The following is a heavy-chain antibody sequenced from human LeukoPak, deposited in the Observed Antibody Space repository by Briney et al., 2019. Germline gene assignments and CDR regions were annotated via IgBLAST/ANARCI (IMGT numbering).Heavy chain of an antibody. V-gene: IGHV4-34*01. J-gene: IGHJ5*02. CDR1: GGSFSGYY. CDR3: ARFPYYYDSSGYSTLNWFDP. D-gene: IGHD3-22*01. CDR2: INHSGST. Sequence: PSETLSLTCAVYGGSFSGYYWSWIRQPPGKGLEWIGEINHSGSTNYNPSLKSRVTISVDTSKNQFSLKLSSVTAADTAVYYCARFPYYYDSSGYSTLNWFDPWGQGTLVTVSS.